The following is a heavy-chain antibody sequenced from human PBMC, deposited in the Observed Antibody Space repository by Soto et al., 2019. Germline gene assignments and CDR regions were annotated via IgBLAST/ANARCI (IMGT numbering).Heavy chain of an antibody. D-gene: IGHD2-2*01. Sequence: PGGSLRLSCAASGFTLSSYWMSWVRQAPGNGLEWVANIKQDGSEKYYVDSVKGRFTISRDNAKNSLYLQMNSLRAEDTAVYYCAREGCSSTSCYYLLYYYGMDVWGQGTTVTVSS. CDR3: AREGCSSTSCYYLLYYYGMDV. V-gene: IGHV3-7*01. CDR2: IKQDGSEK. J-gene: IGHJ6*02. CDR1: GFTLSSYW.